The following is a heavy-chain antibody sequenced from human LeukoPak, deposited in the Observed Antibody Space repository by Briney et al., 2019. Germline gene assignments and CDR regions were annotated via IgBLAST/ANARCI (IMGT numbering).Heavy chain of an antibody. V-gene: IGHV3-23*01. J-gene: IGHJ4*01. CDR2: ISGGGDNT. D-gene: IGHD3-10*01. CDR3: AKPLRGVITDYFAY. CDR1: GFTFSNYV. Sequence: GGSLRLSCAASGFTFSNYVMNWVRQAPGKGLEWVSAISGGGDNTYYADSVKGRFTISRDNSKNTVYLQMNSLRAEDTAVYYCAKPLRGVITDYFAYWGHGTLVTVSS.